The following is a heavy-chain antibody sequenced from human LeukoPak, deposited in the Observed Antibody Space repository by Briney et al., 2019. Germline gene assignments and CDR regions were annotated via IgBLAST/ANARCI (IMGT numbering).Heavy chain of an antibody. CDR2: ISYDGSNK. Sequence: GGSLRLSCAASGFTFSSYGMHWVRQAPGKGLEWVAVISYDGSNKYYADSVKGRFTISRDNSKNTLYLQMNSLRAEDTAVYYCARDEIPYAFDIWGQGSMVTVSS. CDR3: ARDEIPYAFDI. D-gene: IGHD2-21*01. J-gene: IGHJ3*02. V-gene: IGHV3-30*03. CDR1: GFTFSSYG.